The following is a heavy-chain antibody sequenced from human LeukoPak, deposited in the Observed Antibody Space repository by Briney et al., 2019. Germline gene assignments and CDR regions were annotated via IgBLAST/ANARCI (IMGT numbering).Heavy chain of an antibody. CDR2: IIPIFGTA. CDR3: ARVTYCSSTSCSDWYFDL. CDR1: GYTFTSYG. D-gene: IGHD2-2*01. Sequence: ASVKVSCKASGYTFTSYGISWVRQAPGQGLEWMGGIIPIFGTANYAQKFQGRVTITTDESTSTAYMELSSLRSEDTAVYYCARVTYCSSTSCSDWYFDLWGRGTLVTVSS. J-gene: IGHJ2*01. V-gene: IGHV1-69*05.